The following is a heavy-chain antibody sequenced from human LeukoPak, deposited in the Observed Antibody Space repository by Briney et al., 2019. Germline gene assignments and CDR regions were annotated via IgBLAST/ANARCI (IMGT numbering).Heavy chain of an antibody. V-gene: IGHV4-39*01. CDR1: GGSISSSSYY. D-gene: IGHD2-2*01. J-gene: IGHJ5*02. CDR2: IYYSGST. CDR3: ARHDLGYCSSTSCYGADNWFDP. Sequence: SETLSLTCTVSGGSISSSSYYWGWIRQPPGKGLEWIGSIYYSGSTYYNPSLKSRVTISVDTSKNQFSLKLSSVTAADTAVYYCARHDLGYCSSTSCYGADNWFDPWGQGTLVTVSS.